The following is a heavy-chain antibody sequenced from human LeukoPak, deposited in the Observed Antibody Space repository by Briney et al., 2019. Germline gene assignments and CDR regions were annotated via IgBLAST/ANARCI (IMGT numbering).Heavy chain of an antibody. CDR2: IYSGGST. CDR3: ASCKLRLGELFY. Sequence: PGGSLRLSCAASGFTVSSNYMSWVRQAPGKGLEWVSVIYSGGSTYYADSVKGRFTISRNNSKNTLYLQMNSLRAEDTAVYYCASCKLRLGELFYWGQGTLVTVSS. V-gene: IGHV3-53*01. J-gene: IGHJ4*02. CDR1: GFTVSSNY. D-gene: IGHD3-16*01.